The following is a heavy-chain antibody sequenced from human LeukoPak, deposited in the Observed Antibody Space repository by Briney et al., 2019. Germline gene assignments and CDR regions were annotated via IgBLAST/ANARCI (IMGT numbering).Heavy chain of an antibody. D-gene: IGHD3-10*01. CDR1: GGTFSSYA. Sequence: ASVKVSCKASGGTFSSYAISWVRQAPGQGLEWMAIINPSGGSTTYAQKFQGRVTMTTDTSTSTAYMELRSLRSDDTAVYYCARGDIYGSGSYYSYWGQGTLVTVSS. V-gene: IGHV1-46*01. CDR3: ARGDIYGSGSYYSY. CDR2: INPSGGST. J-gene: IGHJ4*02.